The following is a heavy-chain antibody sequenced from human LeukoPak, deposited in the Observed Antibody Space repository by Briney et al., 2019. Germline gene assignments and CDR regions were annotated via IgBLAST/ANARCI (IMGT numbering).Heavy chain of an antibody. D-gene: IGHD6-13*01. CDR3: AGAAAGNWRYFDY. Sequence: SVKVPCKASGGTFSSYAISWVRQAPGQGLEWMGRIIPIFGTANYAQKFQGRVTITTDESTSTAYMELSSLRSEDTAVYYCAGAAAGNWRYFDYWGQGTLVTVSS. V-gene: IGHV1-69*05. J-gene: IGHJ4*02. CDR2: IIPIFGTA. CDR1: GGTFSSYA.